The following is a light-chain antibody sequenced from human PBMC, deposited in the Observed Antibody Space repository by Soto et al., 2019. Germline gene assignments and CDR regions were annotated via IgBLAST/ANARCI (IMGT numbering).Light chain of an antibody. J-gene: IGLJ1*01. V-gene: IGLV2-8*01. CDR2: EVS. Sequence: QSALTQPPSASGSPGQSVTISCTGTSSDVGGYNYVSWYQQHPGKAPKLMIYEVSKRPSGVPDRFSGSKSGNTASLTVSVLQAEDEADYYCSSYAGSNNRVFGTGTKVTVL. CDR3: SSYAGSNNRV. CDR1: SSDVGGYNY.